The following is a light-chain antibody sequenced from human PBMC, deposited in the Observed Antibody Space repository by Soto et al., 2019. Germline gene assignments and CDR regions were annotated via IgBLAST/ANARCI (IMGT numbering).Light chain of an antibody. Sequence: QSVLTQPASVSGSPGQSITISCTGTSSDIGDYKYISWYQHHPGRAPKLILYEVSDRPSGVSNRFSGSKSGNTASLTISGLQAEDEADYYCSSHANSRVFGGGTKVTVL. V-gene: IGLV2-14*01. CDR3: SSHANSRV. CDR2: EVS. J-gene: IGLJ2*01. CDR1: SSDIGDYKY.